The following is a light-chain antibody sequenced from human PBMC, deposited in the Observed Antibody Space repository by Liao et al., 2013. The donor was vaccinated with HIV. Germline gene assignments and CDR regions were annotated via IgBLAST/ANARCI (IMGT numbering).Light chain of an antibody. V-gene: IGLV3-21*01. CDR2: YDT. Sequence: SDVLAQPPSVSVAPGETARITCGGDKVGSNGVHWYQQKPGQAPTVVIYYDTERPSGIPERLSGSNSQNTATLTISRVEAGDEADYYCQAWDSSTNYVFGTGTQVTVL. CDR3: QAWDSSTNYV. J-gene: IGLJ1*01. CDR1: KVGSNG.